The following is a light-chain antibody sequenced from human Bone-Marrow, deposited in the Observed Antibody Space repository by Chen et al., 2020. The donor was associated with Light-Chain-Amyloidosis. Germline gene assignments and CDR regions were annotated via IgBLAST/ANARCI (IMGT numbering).Light chain of an antibody. J-gene: IGLJ2*01. CDR3: SSYAGSNTPSVV. CDR1: SSDVGGYDY. V-gene: IGLV2-8*01. Sequence: QSALTQPPSASGSPGQSVTISCTGTSSDVGGYDYVSWYQQHPGKAPRLMIYEVTNRPSGVPDRFSGSKSGNTASLTVSGLQAEDEADYYCSSYAGSNTPSVVFGGGTKLTVL. CDR2: EVT.